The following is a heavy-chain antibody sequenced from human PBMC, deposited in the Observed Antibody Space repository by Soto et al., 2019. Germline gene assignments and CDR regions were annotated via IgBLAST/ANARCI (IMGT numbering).Heavy chain of an antibody. D-gene: IGHD5-18*01. CDR1: GFTFSSYG. CDR3: AKGSTAMTYFDY. Sequence: QVQLVESGGGVVQPGRSLRLSCADSGFTFSSYGMHWVRQAPGKGLEWVAGISYDGSKKYYADSVQGRFTIYRDNSKNTLYLQMNSLRAEDTAVYYCAKGSTAMTYFDYWGQGTLVTVSS. CDR2: ISYDGSKK. V-gene: IGHV3-30*18. J-gene: IGHJ4*02.